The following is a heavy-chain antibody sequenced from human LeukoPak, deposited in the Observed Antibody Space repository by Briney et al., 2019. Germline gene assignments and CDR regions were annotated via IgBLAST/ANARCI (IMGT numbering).Heavy chain of an antibody. J-gene: IGHJ5*02. D-gene: IGHD6-19*01. CDR3: ARDRAENWFDP. Sequence: ASVKVSCKASGGTFSSYAISWVRQAPGQGLEWMGWINPNSGGTNYAQKFQGWVTMTRDTSISTAYMELSRLRSDDTAVYYCARDRAENWFDPWGQGTLVTVSP. CDR2: INPNSGGT. CDR1: GGTFSSYA. V-gene: IGHV1-2*04.